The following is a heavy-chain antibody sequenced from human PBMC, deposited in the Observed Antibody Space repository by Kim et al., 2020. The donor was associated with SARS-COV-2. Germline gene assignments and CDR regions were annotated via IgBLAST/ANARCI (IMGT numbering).Heavy chain of an antibody. CDR3: AGRYDYSQYRPLDY. CDR2: INHSGST. CDR1: GGSFSGYY. Sequence: SETLSLTCAVYGGSFSGYYWSWIRQPPGKGLEWIGEINHSGSTNYNPSLKSRVTISVDTSKNQFSLKLSSVTAADTAVYYCAGRYDYSQYRPLDYWGQGTLVTVSS. D-gene: IGHD4-4*01. J-gene: IGHJ4*02. V-gene: IGHV4-34*01.